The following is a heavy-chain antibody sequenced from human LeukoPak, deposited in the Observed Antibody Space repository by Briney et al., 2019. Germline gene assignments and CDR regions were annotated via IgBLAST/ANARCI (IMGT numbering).Heavy chain of an antibody. J-gene: IGHJ5*02. D-gene: IGHD3-10*01. CDR3: ARPNYRGGSGSYGGTSWFDP. CDR1: GYTFTGYG. Sequence: GASVKVSCKASGYTFTGYGISWVRQAPGQGLEWMGWISGYNGNTDYAQTLQGRVTMTTDTSTSTAYMELRSLRSDDTAVYYCARPNYRGGSGSYGGTSWFDPWGQGTLVTVSS. CDR2: ISGYNGNT. V-gene: IGHV1-18*01.